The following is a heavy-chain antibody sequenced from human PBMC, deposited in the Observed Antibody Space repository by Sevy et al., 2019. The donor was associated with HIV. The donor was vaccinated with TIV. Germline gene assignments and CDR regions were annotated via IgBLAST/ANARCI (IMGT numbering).Heavy chain of an antibody. Sequence: APVKVSCKTSGYNFASYGITWVRQAPGQGLEWMGWIGVYNGNANSTQNLQARFTMTTDTATSTAYMELTSLRSDDTAVYYCARVPTCYYGSSTYFDYWGQGTLVTVSS. V-gene: IGHV1-18*01. CDR1: GYNFASYG. D-gene: IGHD3-10*01. CDR3: ARVPTCYYGSSTYFDY. J-gene: IGHJ4*02. CDR2: IGVYNGNA.